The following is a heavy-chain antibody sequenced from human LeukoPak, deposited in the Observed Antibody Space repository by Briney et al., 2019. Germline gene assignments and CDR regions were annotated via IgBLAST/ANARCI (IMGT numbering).Heavy chain of an antibody. CDR1: GFTFSKAW. CDR3: TSSGSRWDYFDY. D-gene: IGHD4-23*01. Sequence: GGSLRLSCAASGFTFSKAWMIWVRQAPGKGLEWVARIKTKPEGGTTDYAAPVKGRFTISRDDSKNTLYLQMNSLKTDDTAVYYCTSSGSRWDYFDYWGQGTLATVSS. CDR2: IKTKPEGGTT. J-gene: IGHJ4*02. V-gene: IGHV3-15*05.